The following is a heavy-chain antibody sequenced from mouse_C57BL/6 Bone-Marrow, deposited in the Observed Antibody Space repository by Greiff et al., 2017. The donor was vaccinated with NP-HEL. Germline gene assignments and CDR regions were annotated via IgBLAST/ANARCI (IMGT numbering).Heavy chain of an antibody. Sequence: EVQLQQSGAELVKPGASVKMSCTASGFNITDYYMHWVKQRTEKGLEWIGRIDPEDGETKYDPKFQGKATITADTSSNTAYLQLSSLTSEDTAVDYCAYYYGSSYVAWLGYWGQGTLVTVSA. CDR2: IDPEDGET. J-gene: IGHJ3*01. D-gene: IGHD1-1*01. CDR3: AYYYGSSYVAWLGY. V-gene: IGHV14-2*01. CDR1: GFNITDYY.